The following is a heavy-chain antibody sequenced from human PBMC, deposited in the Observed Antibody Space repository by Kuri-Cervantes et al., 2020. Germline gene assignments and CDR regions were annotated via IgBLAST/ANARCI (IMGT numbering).Heavy chain of an antibody. CDR2: ISAYNGNI. V-gene: IGHV1-18*01. CDR1: GYTFTSYG. CDR3: ARARTPPYYFDY. Sequence: ASVKVSCKASGYTFTSYGISWVRQAPGQGLEWMGWISAYNGNINYAQKLQGRVTMTTDTSTSTAYMELRSLRSDDAAVYYCARARTPPYYFDYWGQGTLVTVSS. J-gene: IGHJ4*02.